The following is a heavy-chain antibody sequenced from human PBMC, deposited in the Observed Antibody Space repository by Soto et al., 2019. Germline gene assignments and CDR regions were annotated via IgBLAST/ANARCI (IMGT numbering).Heavy chain of an antibody. CDR1: GFTFSSYD. V-gene: IGHV3-13*01. Sequence: EVQLVESGGGLVQPGGSLRLSCAASGFTFSSYDMHWVRQATGKGLEWVSAIGTAGDTYYPGSVKGRFTISRENAKNSLYLQMNGLRAGDTAVYYCARARDCSSTSCWEGEFDYWGQGTLVTVSS. CDR3: ARARDCSSTSCWEGEFDY. J-gene: IGHJ4*02. CDR2: IGTAGDT. D-gene: IGHD2-2*01.